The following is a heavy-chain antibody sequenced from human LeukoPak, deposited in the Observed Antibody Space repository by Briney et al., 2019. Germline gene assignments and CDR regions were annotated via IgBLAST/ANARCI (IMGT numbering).Heavy chain of an antibody. J-gene: IGHJ6*03. CDR2: INHSGST. D-gene: IGHD1-26*01. Sequence: PSETLSLTCAVYGGSFSGYYWSWIRQPPGKGLEWIGEINHSGSTNYNPSLKSRVTISVDTSKNQFSLKLSSVTAADTAVYYCALLGGYYYYYMDVWGKGTTVTVSS. CDR1: GGSFSGYY. CDR3: ALLGGYYYYYMDV. V-gene: IGHV4-34*01.